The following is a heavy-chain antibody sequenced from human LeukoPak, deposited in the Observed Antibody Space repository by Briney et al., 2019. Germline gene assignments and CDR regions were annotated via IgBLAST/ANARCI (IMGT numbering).Heavy chain of an antibody. J-gene: IGHJ4*02. Sequence: PGGSLRLSCAASGFTFSDSYMSWIRQAPGKGLEWVSKISSSGSTMYYADSVKGRFTISRDNAKNSLYLQMNSLRAEDTAVYYCARDPSYCSSTSCYFSFDYWGQGTLVTVSS. D-gene: IGHD2-2*01. CDR3: ARDPSYCSSTSCYFSFDY. CDR2: ISSSGSTM. CDR1: GFTFSDSY. V-gene: IGHV3-11*04.